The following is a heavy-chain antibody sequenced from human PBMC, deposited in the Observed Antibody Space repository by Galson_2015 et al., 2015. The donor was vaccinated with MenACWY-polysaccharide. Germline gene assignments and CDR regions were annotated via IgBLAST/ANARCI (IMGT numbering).Heavy chain of an antibody. CDR2: ISGSGGTT. V-gene: IGHV3-23*01. J-gene: IGHJ5*02. D-gene: IGHD6-19*01. CDR1: GFTFSNFW. CDR3: AKSASGWYWFDP. Sequence: SLRLSCAASGFTFSNFWMHWVRQAPGKGLEWVSAISGSGGTTYHADSVKGRFTISRDNSKNTLSLQMNSLRAEDTAVYYCAKSASGWYWFDPWGQGTLVTVSS.